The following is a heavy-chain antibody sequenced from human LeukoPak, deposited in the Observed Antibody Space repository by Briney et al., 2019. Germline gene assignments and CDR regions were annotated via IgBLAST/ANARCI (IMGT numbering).Heavy chain of an antibody. Sequence: GGSLRLSCAASGFAFSTAWMHWVRQAPGKGLEWVALISSDGNDKLYGDSVKGRFTISRDDPKSTLYLQMNSLRAEDTAVYYCTTKVIRGNSGDDYDDWGQGTLVTVSS. CDR2: ISSDGNDK. J-gene: IGHJ4*02. D-gene: IGHD5-12*01. CDR3: TTKVIRGNSGDDYDD. V-gene: IGHV3-30*03. CDR1: GFAFSTAW.